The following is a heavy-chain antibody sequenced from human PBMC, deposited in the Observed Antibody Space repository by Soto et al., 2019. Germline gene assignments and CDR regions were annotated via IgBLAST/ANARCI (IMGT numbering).Heavy chain of an antibody. CDR1: GYSFSSYW. CDR3: ARLRGYCSGGSCSGGYYYGMDV. D-gene: IGHD2-15*01. Sequence: GESLKISCKGSGYSFSSYWISWVRQMPGKGLEWMGIIYPGDSDTRYSPSFQGQVTMSADKSISTAYLQWSSLKASDTAMYYCARLRGYCSGGSCSGGYYYGMDVWGQGTTVTVSS. J-gene: IGHJ6*02. V-gene: IGHV5-51*01. CDR2: IYPGDSDT.